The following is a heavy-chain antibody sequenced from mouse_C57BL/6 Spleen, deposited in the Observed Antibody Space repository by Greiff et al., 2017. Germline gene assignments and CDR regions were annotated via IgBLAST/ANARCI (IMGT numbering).Heavy chain of an antibody. J-gene: IGHJ2*01. CDR1: GFTFSDSY. D-gene: IGHD1-1*01. V-gene: IGHV5-16*01. CDR3: ARDPHYYGSSFFDY. CDR2: INYDGSST. Sequence: EVKVEESEGGLVQPGSSMKLSCTASGFTFSDSYMAWVRQVPEKGLEWVANINYDGSSTYYLDSLKSRFIISRDNAKNILYLQMSSLKSEDTATYYCARDPHYYGSSFFDYWGQGTTLTVSS.